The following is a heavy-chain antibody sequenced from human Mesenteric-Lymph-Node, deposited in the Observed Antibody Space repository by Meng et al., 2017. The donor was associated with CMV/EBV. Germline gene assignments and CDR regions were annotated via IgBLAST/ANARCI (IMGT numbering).Heavy chain of an antibody. J-gene: IGHJ6*02. CDR3: ATRIVVVPAAPTSRYGMDV. CDR2: ISSSGGNT. Sequence: GESLKISCSVSGFTFSYYAMSWVRQAPGKGLEWVSTISSSGGNTYYADSVKGRFTISRDNSKNTLYLQMNSLRAEDTAVYYCATRIVVVPAAPTSRYGMDVWGQGTTVTVSS. V-gene: IGHV3-23*01. CDR1: GFTFSYYA. D-gene: IGHD2-2*01.